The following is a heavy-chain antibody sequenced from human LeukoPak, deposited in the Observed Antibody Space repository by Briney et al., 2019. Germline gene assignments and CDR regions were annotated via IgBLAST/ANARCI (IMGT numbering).Heavy chain of an antibody. Sequence: ASVKVSCKASGFTFTSFGFSWVRQAPGQGLEWMGWISAYNGNTNYAQNLQGRVTMTTDASTTTVYMELSRLRSDDTAVYYCARADPSIAARPAYWGQGTLVTVSS. D-gene: IGHD6-6*01. CDR1: GFTFTSFG. CDR2: ISAYNGNT. J-gene: IGHJ4*02. V-gene: IGHV1-18*01. CDR3: ARADPSIAARPAY.